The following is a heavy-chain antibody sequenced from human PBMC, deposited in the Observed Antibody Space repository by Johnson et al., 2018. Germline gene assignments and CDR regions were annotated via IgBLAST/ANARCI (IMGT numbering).Heavy chain of an antibody. CDR1: GFTFSSYT. Sequence: VQLVQSGGGWVQPGGSLRLSCTASGFTFSSYTMNWVRQAPGKGLEWVSGISGSGGPTYYAESVKGRFTISRDNSKNTRYLQMNSLRAEDTAVYHCARDSRMTNYYYGMDVWGQGTTVTVSS. CDR3: ARDSRMTNYYYGMDV. D-gene: IGHD3-22*01. CDR2: ISGSGGPT. J-gene: IGHJ6*02. V-gene: IGHV3-23*04.